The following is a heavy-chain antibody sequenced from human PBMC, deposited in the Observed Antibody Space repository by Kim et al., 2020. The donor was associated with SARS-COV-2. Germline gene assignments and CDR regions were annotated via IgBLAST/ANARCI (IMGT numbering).Heavy chain of an antibody. V-gene: IGHV3-23*01. Sequence: GGSLRLSCAASGFTFNNYAMTWVRQAAGKGLEWVSSISGSGNKTYYEDSVKGRFTVSRDNSKNTLYLQMNSLRAEDTAVYYCAKGPYYYGMDVWGQGTTV. CDR2: ISGSGNKT. CDR1: GFTFNNYA. CDR3: AKGPYYYGMDV. J-gene: IGHJ6*02.